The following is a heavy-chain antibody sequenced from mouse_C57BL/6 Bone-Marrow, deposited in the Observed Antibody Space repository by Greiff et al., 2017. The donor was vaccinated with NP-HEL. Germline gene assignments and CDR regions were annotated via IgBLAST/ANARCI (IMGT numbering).Heavy chain of an antibody. D-gene: IGHD2-3*01. J-gene: IGHJ3*01. V-gene: IGHV14-4*01. Sequence: EVQLQQSGAELVRPGASVKLSCTASGFNIKDDYMHWVKQRPEQGLEWIGWIDPENGDTEYASKFQGKATITADTSSNTAYLQLSSLTSEDTAVYYCTTGGEMVKGWFAYWGQGTLVTVSA. CDR3: TTGGEMVKGWFAY. CDR1: GFNIKDDY. CDR2: IDPENGDT.